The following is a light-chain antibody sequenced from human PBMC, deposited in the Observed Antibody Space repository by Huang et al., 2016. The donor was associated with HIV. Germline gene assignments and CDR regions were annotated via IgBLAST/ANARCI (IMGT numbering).Light chain of an antibody. CDR2: DAS. Sequence: EIVLTQSPATLSLSPGERATLPCRASQSVSSYLAWYQQKPGQAPRLLNYDASNRANGIPARFSGSGSGTDFTLTISSLEPEDFAVYYCQQRSNWPLLTFGGGTKVEIK. V-gene: IGKV3-11*01. J-gene: IGKJ4*01. CDR3: QQRSNWPLLT. CDR1: QSVSSY.